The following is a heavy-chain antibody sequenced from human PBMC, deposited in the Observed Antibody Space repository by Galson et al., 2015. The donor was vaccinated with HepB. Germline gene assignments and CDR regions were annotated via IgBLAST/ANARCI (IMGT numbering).Heavy chain of an antibody. CDR3: ASEGARGDYGDYLRY. D-gene: IGHD4-17*01. J-gene: IGHJ4*02. CDR1: GFTVSSNH. Sequence: LRLSCAASGFTVSSNHMSWVRQAPGKGLEWVSVIYSGGNTYYTDSVKGRFTISRDNSKNTLYLQMNSLRAEDTAVYYCASEGARGDYGDYLRYWGQGTLVTVSS. V-gene: IGHV3-53*01. CDR2: IYSGGNT.